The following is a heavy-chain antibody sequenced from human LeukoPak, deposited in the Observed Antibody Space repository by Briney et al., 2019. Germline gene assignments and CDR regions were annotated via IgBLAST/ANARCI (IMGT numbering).Heavy chain of an antibody. CDR3: PIQAGGTGLVIY. J-gene: IGHJ4*02. Sequence: ATVKVSCKAIGYTFSGYYLHWVRQAPGQGLEHIGWGNPGPGDTNYAQNFQGRVTMTEDTSSNTAYMEISRLTADDTAVYFCPIQAGGTGLVIYWGQGTLVTFSS. D-gene: IGHD3-16*01. CDR1: GYTFSGYY. CDR2: GNPGPGDT. V-gene: IGHV1-2*02.